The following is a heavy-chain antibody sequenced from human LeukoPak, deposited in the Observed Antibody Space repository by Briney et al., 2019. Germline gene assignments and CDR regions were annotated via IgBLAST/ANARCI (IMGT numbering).Heavy chain of an antibody. V-gene: IGHV4-61*02. Sequence: SETLSLTCTVSGGSINSGGYYWTWIRQPAGKGLEWIGRMYTSGTTNYNPSLKSRVTISLDTSKNRFSLNLTSVTAADTAVYYCARELGKRQQDFYDNMDVWGQGTTVTVSS. J-gene: IGHJ6*02. D-gene: IGHD3-16*01. CDR1: GGSINSGGYY. CDR2: MYTSGTT. CDR3: ARELGKRQQDFYDNMDV.